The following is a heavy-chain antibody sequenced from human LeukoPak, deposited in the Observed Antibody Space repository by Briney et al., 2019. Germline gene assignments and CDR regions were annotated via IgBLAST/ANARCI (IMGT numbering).Heavy chain of an antibody. Sequence: GGSLRLSCAASGFTFSSYWMSWVRQAPGKGLEWVANIKEDGSEKYYVDSLKGRFTISRDNAKNSLYLQMSSLRAEDTAVYYCARGHYDILTASYKWTPDYWGQGILVTVSS. D-gene: IGHD3-9*01. CDR2: IKEDGSEK. CDR3: ARGHYDILTASYKWTPDY. V-gene: IGHV3-7*01. J-gene: IGHJ4*02. CDR1: GFTFSSYW.